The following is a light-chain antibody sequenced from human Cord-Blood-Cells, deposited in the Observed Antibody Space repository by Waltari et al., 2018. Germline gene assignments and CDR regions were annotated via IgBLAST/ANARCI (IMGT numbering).Light chain of an antibody. CDR1: SSDVGGYHY. Sequence: QSALTQPPSASGSPGQSVPISCTGTSSDVGGYHYVSWYQQHPGKAPKLMIYEVSKRPSGVPDRFSGSKSGNTASLTVSGLQAEDEADYYCSSYAGSNNLVFGTGTKVTVL. J-gene: IGLJ1*01. CDR2: EVS. CDR3: SSYAGSNNLV. V-gene: IGLV2-8*01.